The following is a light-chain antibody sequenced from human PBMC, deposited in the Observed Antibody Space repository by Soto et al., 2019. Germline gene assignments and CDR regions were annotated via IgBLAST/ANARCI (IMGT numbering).Light chain of an antibody. CDR2: AAS. V-gene: IGKV3-15*01. CDR3: QQYHKWPIT. CDR1: QSVGSN. J-gene: IGKJ5*01. Sequence: EIVLTQSPATLSVSPGERATLSCRASQSVGSNLAWYQQKPGQAPRLLIYAASTRATGIPARFSGSGSGTEFTLTISSLQSEDFAVYYCQQYHKWPITFGQGTRLEI.